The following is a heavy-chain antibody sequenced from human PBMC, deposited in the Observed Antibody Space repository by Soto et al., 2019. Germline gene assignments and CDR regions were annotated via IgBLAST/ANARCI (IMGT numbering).Heavy chain of an antibody. Sequence: EVQLVESGGGLVQPGGSLRLSCVASGFTFSSHDMHWVSQVPGKGLEWVSGTGTAGDTYYPGSVKGRFIVSKEDAKNSLFLQMNNMRAEDSAVYYCARDQLSADGCWFFDLWGRGTLVTVSS. J-gene: IGHJ2*01. CDR3: ARDQLSADGCWFFDL. D-gene: IGHD6-6*01. V-gene: IGHV3-13*01. CDR1: GFTFSSHD. CDR2: TGTAGDT.